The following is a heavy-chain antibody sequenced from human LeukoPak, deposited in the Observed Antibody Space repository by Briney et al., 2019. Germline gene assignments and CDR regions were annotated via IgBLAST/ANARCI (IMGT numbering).Heavy chain of an antibody. D-gene: IGHD2-21*01. V-gene: IGHV3-11*01. Sequence: GGSLRLSCAASGFTFSDYYMSWIRQAPGKGLEWVSYISSSGSTIYYADSVKGRFTIFRDNAKNSLYLQMNSLRAEDTAVYYCARAYRARVPGPHNWFDPWGQGTLVTVSS. CDR3: ARAYRARVPGPHNWFDP. CDR2: ISSSGSTI. J-gene: IGHJ5*02. CDR1: GFTFSDYY.